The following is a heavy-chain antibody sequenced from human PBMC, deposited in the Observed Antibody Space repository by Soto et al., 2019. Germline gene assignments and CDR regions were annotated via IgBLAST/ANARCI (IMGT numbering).Heavy chain of an antibody. D-gene: IGHD4-17*01. Sequence: QVQLQESGPGLVRPAETLSLTCSVSTGSMRTYYWTWIRQSPGKGLEWIGQISHTGRTKYNPSLESRVTISVDTSRKQFALKLTSVTAADTDLYYCARDDTTGLFDCWGQGTLVTVSS. J-gene: IGHJ4*02. CDR2: ISHTGRT. V-gene: IGHV4-59*01. CDR1: TGSMRTYY. CDR3: ARDDTTGLFDC.